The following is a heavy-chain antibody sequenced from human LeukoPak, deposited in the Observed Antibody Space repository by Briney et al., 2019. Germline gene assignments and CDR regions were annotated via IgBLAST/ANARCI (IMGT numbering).Heavy chain of an antibody. Sequence: GGSLRLSCAASGFTFSSYAMSWVRQAPGKGLEWVPAISGSGGSTYYADSVKGRFTISRDNSKNTLYLQMNSLRAEDTAVYYCAKQKGRIAAAGTAEYWGQGTLVTVSS. CDR2: ISGSGGST. J-gene: IGHJ4*02. V-gene: IGHV3-23*01. D-gene: IGHD6-13*01. CDR3: AKQKGRIAAAGTAEY. CDR1: GFTFSSYA.